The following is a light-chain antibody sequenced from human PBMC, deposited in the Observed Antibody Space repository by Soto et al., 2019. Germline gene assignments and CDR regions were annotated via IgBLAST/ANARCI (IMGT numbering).Light chain of an antibody. Sequence: QSLPTQPPSVSGAPGQWVTISCSGSGSNIGASYDVYWYRQLPGTAPKLLISGDNNRPSGVPDRFSGSKSGTSASLAIAGLQSQDEADYYCQSYDSSLSGYVFGTGTKVTVL. CDR1: GSNIGASYD. CDR3: QSYDSSLSGYV. J-gene: IGLJ1*01. CDR2: GDN. V-gene: IGLV1-40*01.